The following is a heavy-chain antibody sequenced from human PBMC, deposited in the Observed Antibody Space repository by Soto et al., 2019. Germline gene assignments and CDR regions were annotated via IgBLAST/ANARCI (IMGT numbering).Heavy chain of an antibody. Sequence: ASVKVSCKASGYTFTSYGISWARQAPGQGLEWMGWISAYNGNTNYAQKLQGRVTMTTDTSTSTAYMELRSLRSDDTAVYYCARASSPRSQFDYWGQGTLVTVSS. CDR3: ARASSPRSQFDY. CDR2: ISAYNGNT. V-gene: IGHV1-18*01. CDR1: GYTFTSYG. J-gene: IGHJ4*02. D-gene: IGHD3-10*01.